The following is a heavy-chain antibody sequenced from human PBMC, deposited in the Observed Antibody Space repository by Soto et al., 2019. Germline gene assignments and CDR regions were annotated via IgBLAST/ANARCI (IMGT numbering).Heavy chain of an antibody. J-gene: IGHJ4*02. V-gene: IGHV1-18*04. CDR2: ISIYNGNT. Sequence: ASVKVSCKASGDTFTANYIHWVRQAPGQGFEWLAWISIYNGNTQYAQKVQGRVTMTTDTSTNTAYMELRSLRSDDTAVYYCARAPGSSSRPLVFDYWGQGTLVTVSS. CDR1: GDTFTANY. D-gene: IGHD6-6*01. CDR3: ARAPGSSSRPLVFDY.